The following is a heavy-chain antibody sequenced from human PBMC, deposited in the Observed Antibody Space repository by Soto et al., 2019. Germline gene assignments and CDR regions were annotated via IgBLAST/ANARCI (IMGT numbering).Heavy chain of an antibody. J-gene: IGHJ6*02. D-gene: IGHD4-17*01. Sequence: SETLSLTCTVSGGSISSYYWSWIRQPPGKGLEWIGYIYYSGSTNYNPSLKSRVTISVDTSKNQFSLKLSSVTAADTAVYYCARAAVTHERYHYGMDVWGQGTTVTVSS. V-gene: IGHV4-59*01. CDR2: IYYSGST. CDR1: GGSISSYY. CDR3: ARAAVTHERYHYGMDV.